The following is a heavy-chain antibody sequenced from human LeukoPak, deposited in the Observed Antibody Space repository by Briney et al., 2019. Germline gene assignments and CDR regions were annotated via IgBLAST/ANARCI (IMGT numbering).Heavy chain of an antibody. J-gene: IGHJ4*02. CDR2: ISGSGDTT. V-gene: IGHV3-23*01. CDR3: SKSRGESRGASNY. Sequence: GGSLRLSCAASGFTFSSYAMNWVRQAPGKGLEWVSFISGSGDTTYYADSVKGRFTISRDSSKNTLYLQMNSLRAEDTAVYYCSKSRGESRGASNYWGQGTLVTVSS. D-gene: IGHD1-26*01. CDR1: GFTFSSYA.